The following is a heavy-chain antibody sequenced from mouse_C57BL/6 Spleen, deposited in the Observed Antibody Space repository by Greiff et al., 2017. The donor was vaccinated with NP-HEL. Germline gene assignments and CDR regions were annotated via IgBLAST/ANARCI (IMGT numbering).Heavy chain of an antibody. V-gene: IGHV1-61*01. D-gene: IGHD2-3*01. CDR3: ARKGGWLLEAMDY. J-gene: IGHJ4*01. Sequence: QVQLQQPGAELVRPGSSVKLSCKASGYTFTSYWMDWVKQRPGQGLEWIGNIYPSDSETHYNQKFKDKATLTVDKSSSTAYMQLSSLTSEDSAVYYCARKGGWLLEAMDYWGQGTSVTVSS. CDR1: GYTFTSYW. CDR2: IYPSDSET.